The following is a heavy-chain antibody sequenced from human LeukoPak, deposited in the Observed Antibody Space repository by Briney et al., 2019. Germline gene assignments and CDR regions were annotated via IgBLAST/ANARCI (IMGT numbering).Heavy chain of an antibody. CDR3: ARDSSAMFDY. Sequence: SQTLSLTCVISGDSASSNSAAWNWIRQSPSRGLEWLGRTYYRSKWYNDYAISMKGRITINPDTSKNQFSLQLNSITPEDTAVYYCARDSSAMFDYWGQGTLVAVSS. CDR1: GDSASSNSAA. V-gene: IGHV6-1*01. J-gene: IGHJ4*02. CDR2: TYYRSKWYN. D-gene: IGHD2-2*01.